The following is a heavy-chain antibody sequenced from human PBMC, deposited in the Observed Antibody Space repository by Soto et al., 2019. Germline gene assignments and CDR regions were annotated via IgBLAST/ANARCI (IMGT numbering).Heavy chain of an antibody. J-gene: IGHJ3*02. CDR1: GFTFSNAW. CDR3: TTAXXXRFLEWLLPRDAFDI. V-gene: IGHV3-15*07. D-gene: IGHD3-3*01. CDR2: IKSKTGGGTT. Sequence: SLRLSCAASGFTFSNAWMNWVRQAPGKGLEWVGRIKSKTGGGTTDYAAPVKGRFTISRDDSKNTLYLQMNSLKTEETTEYYCTTAXXXRFLEWLLPRDAFDIWGQGTMVTVSS.